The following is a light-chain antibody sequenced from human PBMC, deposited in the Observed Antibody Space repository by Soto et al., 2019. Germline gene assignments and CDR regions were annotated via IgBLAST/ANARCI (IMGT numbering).Light chain of an antibody. V-gene: IGLV3-21*04. CDR1: NIGSKS. CDR2: YYS. J-gene: IGLJ1*01. CDR3: QVWDSSSDHPV. Sequence: SYELTQPPSVSVAPGKTARITCGGNNIGSKSVHWYQQKPGQAPVLVIYYYSDRPSGIPERFSGSNSGNTATLTISRVEAGDEADYYCQVWDSSSDHPVFGTGTKLTVL.